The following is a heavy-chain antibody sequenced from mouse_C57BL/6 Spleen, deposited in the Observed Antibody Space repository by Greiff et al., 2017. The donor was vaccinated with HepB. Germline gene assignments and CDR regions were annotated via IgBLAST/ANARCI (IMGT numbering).Heavy chain of an antibody. CDR3: TRDSPSNWDD. CDR1: GFTFSSYA. J-gene: IGHJ2*01. CDR2: ISSGGDYI. Sequence: EVKVVESGEGLVKPGGSLKLSCAASGFTFSSYAMSWVRQTPEKRLEWVAYISSGGDYIYYADTVKGRFTISRDNARNTLYLQMSSLKSEDTAMYYCTRDSPSNWDDWGQGTTLTVAS. V-gene: IGHV5-9-1*02. D-gene: IGHD4-1*01.